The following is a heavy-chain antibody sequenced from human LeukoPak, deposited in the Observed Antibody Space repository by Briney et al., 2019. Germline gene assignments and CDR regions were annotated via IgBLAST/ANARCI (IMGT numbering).Heavy chain of an antibody. CDR1: GGSVTSSNL. D-gene: IGHD3-3*01. J-gene: IGHJ4*02. CDR3: AREGGFYRPLDC. Sequence: PSETLSLTCDVSGGSVTSSNLWTWVRQPPGEGLEWIGEVHLDGRTKYNPSLTSRLILSVDLPENHISLKLTTVTAADTAVYYCAREGGFYRPLDCSGQGTLVTVSS. V-gene: IGHV4-4*02. CDR2: VHLDGRT.